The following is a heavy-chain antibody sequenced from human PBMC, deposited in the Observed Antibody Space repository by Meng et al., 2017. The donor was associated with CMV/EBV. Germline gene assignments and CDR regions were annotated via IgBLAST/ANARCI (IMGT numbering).Heavy chain of an antibody. CDR1: GFTFSSYS. CDR2: ISSSSSYI. D-gene: IGHD3-10*01. V-gene: IGHV3-21*01. J-gene: IGHJ6*02. Sequence: GESLKISCAASGFTFSSYSMNWVRQAPGKALEWVSSISSSSSYIYYADSVKGRFAISRDNAKNSLYLQMNSLRAEDTAVYYCAREDHVLWFGESGYYYGMDVWGQGTTVTVSS. CDR3: AREDHVLWFGESGYYYGMDV.